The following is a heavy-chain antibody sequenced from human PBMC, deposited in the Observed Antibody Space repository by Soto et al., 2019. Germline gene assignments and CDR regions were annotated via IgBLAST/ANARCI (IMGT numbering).Heavy chain of an antibody. CDR1: GFTFSSYG. D-gene: IGHD6-6*01. J-gene: IGHJ6*02. V-gene: IGHV3-30*18. CDR2: ISYDGSNK. Sequence: QVQLVESGGGVVQPGRSLRLSCAASGFTFSSYGMHWVRQAPGKGLEWVAVISYDGSNKYYADSVKGRFTISRENSKNTLYLKMNSRRAEDTAVYYCAKDFEYSSSSRHYYYYGMDVWGQGTTVTVSS. CDR3: AKDFEYSSSSRHYYYYGMDV.